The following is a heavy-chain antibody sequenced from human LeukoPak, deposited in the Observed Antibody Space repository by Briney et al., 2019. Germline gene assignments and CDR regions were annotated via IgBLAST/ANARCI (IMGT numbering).Heavy chain of an antibody. J-gene: IGHJ4*02. D-gene: IGHD2-15*01. CDR3: ARGPSRYCSGGSCFVVY. V-gene: IGHV3-7*01. CDR2: IKQDGSEK. CDR1: GFTFSSYW. Sequence: GGSLRLSCAASGFTFSSYWMSWVRQAPGKGLGWVANIKQDGSEKYYVDSVKGRFTISRDNAKNSLYLQMNSLRAEDTAVYYCARGPSRYCSGGSCFVVYWGQGTLVTVSS.